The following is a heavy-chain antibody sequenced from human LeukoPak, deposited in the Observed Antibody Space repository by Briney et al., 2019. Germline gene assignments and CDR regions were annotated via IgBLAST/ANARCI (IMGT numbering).Heavy chain of an antibody. V-gene: IGHV3-11*01. CDR1: GFTFSDYY. Sequence: GGSLRLSCAASGFTFSDYYMSWIRQAPGKGLEWVSYISRAGNTLYYADSMKGRFTISRDNTMNPLYLQMNSLRAEDTAVYYCAREAYSSASFDYWGQGTLVTASS. CDR3: AREAYSSASFDY. D-gene: IGHD6-25*01. CDR2: ISRAGNTL. J-gene: IGHJ4*02.